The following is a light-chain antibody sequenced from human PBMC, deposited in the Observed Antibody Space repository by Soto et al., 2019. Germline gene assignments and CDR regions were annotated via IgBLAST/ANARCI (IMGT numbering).Light chain of an antibody. CDR2: AAS. CDR1: RSISNS. J-gene: IGKJ1*01. V-gene: IGKV1-6*01. Sequence: IQMTQSPSTLSASVGDRVTITCRASRSISNSLAWYQQKPGKAPKLLIYAASSLRSGVPSRFSGSGSGTHFTLTINSLQAEDSATYFCLQDYTYPWTFGQGTKWIS. CDR3: LQDYTYPWT.